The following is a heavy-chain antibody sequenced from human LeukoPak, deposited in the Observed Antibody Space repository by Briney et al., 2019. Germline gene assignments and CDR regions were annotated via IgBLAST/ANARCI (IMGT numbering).Heavy chain of an antibody. Sequence: GGSLRLSCAASGFTFSSYAMHWVRQAPGKGLEWVAVISYDGSNKYYADSVKGRFTISRDNSKNTLYLQMNSLRAEDTAVYYCARGQAAAALDYWGQGTLVTVSS. V-gene: IGHV3-30-3*01. J-gene: IGHJ4*02. CDR1: GFTFSSYA. CDR3: ARGQAAAALDY. D-gene: IGHD6-13*01. CDR2: ISYDGSNK.